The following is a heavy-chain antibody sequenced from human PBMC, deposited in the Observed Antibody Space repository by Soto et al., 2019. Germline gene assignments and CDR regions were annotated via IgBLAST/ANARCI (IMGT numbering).Heavy chain of an antibody. D-gene: IGHD3-10*01. Sequence: QVQLQESGPGLLKPSETLSLTCTVSGGYISSDYWTWIRQSPGKGLEWIGYIRYSGSTNYNPSLKSRVTISVDTSKKQFSLKLSSVTGADTAVYYCARLGGFGELVDWFGPWGQGTVVTVSS. CDR1: GGYISSDY. J-gene: IGHJ5*02. V-gene: IGHV4-59*01. CDR3: ARLGGFGELVDWFGP. CDR2: IRYSGST.